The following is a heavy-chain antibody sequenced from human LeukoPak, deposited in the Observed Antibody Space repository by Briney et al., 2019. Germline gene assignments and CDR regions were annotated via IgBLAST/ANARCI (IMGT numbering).Heavy chain of an antibody. D-gene: IGHD3-22*01. CDR3: TRDRDYYDSSGYYPFDY. CDR2: IRSKAYGGTT. CDR1: GFIFGDYA. Sequence: GGPLRLSCTASGFIFGDYAMSWVRQAPGKGRERVGFIRSKAYGGTTEYAASVRGRFTISRDDSKSIAYLQMNSLKAEDTAVYYCTRDRDYYDSSGYYPFDYWGQGTLVTVSS. J-gene: IGHJ4*02. V-gene: IGHV3-49*04.